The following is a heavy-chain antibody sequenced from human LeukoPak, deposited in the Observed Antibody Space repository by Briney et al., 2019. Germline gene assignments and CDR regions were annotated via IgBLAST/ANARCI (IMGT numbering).Heavy chain of an antibody. CDR2: IYYSGST. V-gene: IGHV4-59*01. Sequence: SETLSLNCTVSGVSISSYYWSWIRQRPGKGLEWIGYIYYSGSTNYNPSLKSRVTISLDTSKNQFSLKLSSVTAADTAVYYRARGGNYYDSSGYWLWGQGTLVTVSS. D-gene: IGHD3-22*01. CDR3: ARGGNYYDSSGYWL. CDR1: GVSISSYY. J-gene: IGHJ4*02.